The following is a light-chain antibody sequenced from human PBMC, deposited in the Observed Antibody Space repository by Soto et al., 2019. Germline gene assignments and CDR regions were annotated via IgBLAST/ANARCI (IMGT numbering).Light chain of an antibody. CDR2: GAS. CDR1: QSVRSNY. Sequence: EIVLTQSPGTLSLSPGERATLSCRASQSVRSNYLAWYQQKPGQAPRLLIYGASGRATGIPDRVSGSGSGTDFTLTISRLEPEDFAGYYCQQYGDAPVTFGGGTKVEI. J-gene: IGKJ4*01. CDR3: QQYGDAPVT. V-gene: IGKV3-20*01.